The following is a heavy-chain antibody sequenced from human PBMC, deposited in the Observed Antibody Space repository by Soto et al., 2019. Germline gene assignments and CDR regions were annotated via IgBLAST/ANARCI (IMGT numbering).Heavy chain of an antibody. CDR2: VGWNGGDI. Sequence: VQLVESGGGLVQPGGSLRLSCAASGFTLDDYTMHWVRQAPGKGLEWVSGVGWNGGDIVYADSVKGRFTVSRDNTKNSLYLKVNSLRAEDTAIYYCAKDRAVVVPVSTSYFHYYGLDVWGQGTTVTV. V-gene: IGHV3-9*01. CDR1: GFTLDDYT. CDR3: AKDRAVVVPVSTSYFHYYGLDV. D-gene: IGHD2-2*01. J-gene: IGHJ6*02.